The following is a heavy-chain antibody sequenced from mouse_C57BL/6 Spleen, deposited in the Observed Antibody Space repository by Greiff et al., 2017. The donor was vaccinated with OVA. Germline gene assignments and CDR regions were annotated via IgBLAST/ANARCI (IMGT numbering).Heavy chain of an antibody. CDR2: ISSGGDYI. J-gene: IGHJ1*03. CDR1: GFTFSSYA. Sequence: EVKLVESGEGLVKPGGSLKLSCAASGFTFSSYAMSWVRQTPEKRLEWVAYISSGGDYIYYADTVKGRFTISRDNARNTLYLQMSSLKSEDTAMYYCTRVQFITTVVRYFDVWGTGTTVTVSS. V-gene: IGHV5-9-1*02. CDR3: TRVQFITTVVRYFDV. D-gene: IGHD1-1*01.